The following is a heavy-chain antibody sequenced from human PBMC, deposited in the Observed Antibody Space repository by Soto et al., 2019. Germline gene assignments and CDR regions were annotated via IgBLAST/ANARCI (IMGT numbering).Heavy chain of an antibody. V-gene: IGHV1-69*05. CDR1: GDTFDTFA. Sequence: ASVKVSCKASGDTFDTFAISWVRQAPGQGLEWMGGIIPIFRTPDYGQKVQGRVTITTDKSTSTAYMELRSLRSDDTAVYYCARGKENSSGWDDAFDIWGQGTMVTVSS. CDR3: ARGKENSSGWDDAFDI. D-gene: IGHD6-19*01. CDR2: IIPIFRTP. J-gene: IGHJ3*02.